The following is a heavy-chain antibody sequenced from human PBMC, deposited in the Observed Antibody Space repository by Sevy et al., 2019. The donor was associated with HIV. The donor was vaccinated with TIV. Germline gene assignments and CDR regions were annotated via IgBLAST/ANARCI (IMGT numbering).Heavy chain of an antibody. CDR3: AKDRGVAGVGY. CDR2: ISGSGGST. CDR1: GFTFSSYA. J-gene: IGHJ4*02. Sequence: GGSLRLSCAASGFTFSSYAMSWVRQTPGKGLEWVSAISGSGGSTYYADSVKGRFTISRDNSKNTLYLQMNSLRAEDTAVYYCAKDRGVAGVGYWGQGTLVTVSS. V-gene: IGHV3-23*01. D-gene: IGHD1-26*01.